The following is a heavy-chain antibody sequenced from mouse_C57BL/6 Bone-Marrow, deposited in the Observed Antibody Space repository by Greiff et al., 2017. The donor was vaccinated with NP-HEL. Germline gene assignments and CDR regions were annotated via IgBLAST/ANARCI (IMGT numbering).Heavy chain of an antibody. CDR2: IDPENGDT. CDR1: GFNIKDDY. CDR3: TTGYFDV. V-gene: IGHV14-4*01. J-gene: IGHJ1*03. Sequence: EVKLAESGAELVRPGASVKLSCTASGFNIKDDYMHWVKQRPEQGLEWIGWIDPENGDTEYASKFQGKATITADTSSNTAYLQLSSLTSEDTAVYYCTTGYFDVWGTGTTVTVSS.